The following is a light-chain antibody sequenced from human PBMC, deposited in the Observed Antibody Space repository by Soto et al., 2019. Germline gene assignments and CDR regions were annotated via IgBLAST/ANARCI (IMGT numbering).Light chain of an antibody. CDR3: GTWDSSLTVWV. V-gene: IGLV1-51*02. CDR2: ENN. CDR1: SSNIGNNF. Sequence: QSVLTQPPSVSAAPGQTVTISCAGSSSNIGNNFVSWYQQLPGTAPKLLIYENNKRPSGIPDRFSGSKSGTSASLGITGLQTGDEAVYYCGTWDSSLTVWVFGGRTKLTVL. J-gene: IGLJ3*02.